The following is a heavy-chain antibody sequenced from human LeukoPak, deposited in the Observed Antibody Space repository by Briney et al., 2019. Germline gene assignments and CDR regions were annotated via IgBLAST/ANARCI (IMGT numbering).Heavy chain of an antibody. V-gene: IGHV3-23*01. CDR1: GFTFSSYA. CDR3: AKFSGSSGYYEDFDY. CDR2: ISGSGGKT. Sequence: PGGSLRLCCAASGFTFSSYAMSWVRQAPGKGLEWVSGISGSGGKTYYADSVKGRFTISRDNSKNTLYLQMNSLRAEDTAIYYCAKFSGSSGYYEDFDYWGQGTLVTVSS. D-gene: IGHD3-22*01. J-gene: IGHJ4*02.